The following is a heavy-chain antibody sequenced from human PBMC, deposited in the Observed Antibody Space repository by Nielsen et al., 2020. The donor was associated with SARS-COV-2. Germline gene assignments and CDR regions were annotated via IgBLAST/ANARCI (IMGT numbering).Heavy chain of an antibody. D-gene: IGHD3-10*01. Sequence: GESLKISCAASGFTFSSYAMSWVRQAPGKGLEWVSAISGSGGSTYYADSVKGRFTISRDNSKNTLYLQMNSLRAEDTAVYYCAKDQGYYGSGSYHNYYYHGMDVWGQGTTVTVSS. CDR3: AKDQGYYGSGSYHNYYYHGMDV. J-gene: IGHJ6*02. CDR2: ISGSGGST. CDR1: GFTFSSYA. V-gene: IGHV3-23*01.